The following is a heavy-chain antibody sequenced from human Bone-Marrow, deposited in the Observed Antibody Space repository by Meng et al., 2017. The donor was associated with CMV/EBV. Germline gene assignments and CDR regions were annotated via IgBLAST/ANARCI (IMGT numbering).Heavy chain of an antibody. CDR1: GYSFTSYW. J-gene: IGHJ6*02. CDR2: IYPGDSDT. CDR3: ARLYGEVFVVVPAAPYYYYGMDV. D-gene: IGHD2-2*01. V-gene: IGHV5-51*01. Sequence: KVSCKGSGYSFTSYWIGWVRQMPGKGLEWMGIIYPGDSDTRYSPSFQGQVTISADKSISTAYLQWSSLKASDTAMYYCARLYGEVFVVVPAAPYYYYGMDVWGQGTTVTVSS.